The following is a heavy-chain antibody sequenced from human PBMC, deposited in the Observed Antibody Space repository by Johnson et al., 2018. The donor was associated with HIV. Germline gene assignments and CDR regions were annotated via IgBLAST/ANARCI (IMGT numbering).Heavy chain of an antibody. CDR3: ARGCRDGYTCDVFDV. CDR1: GLSVSSNY. D-gene: IGHD5-24*01. J-gene: IGHJ3*01. CDR2: IDSGGGT. Sequence: VQLVESGGGLVQPGGSLRLSCAASGLSVSSNYMTWVRQGPGKGLEWVSVIDSGGGTKYADSVTGRFIISRDNSKNTLYLQMNSLRAEDTAVYFCARGCRDGYTCDVFDVWGQGTGVTVSS. V-gene: IGHV3-66*01.